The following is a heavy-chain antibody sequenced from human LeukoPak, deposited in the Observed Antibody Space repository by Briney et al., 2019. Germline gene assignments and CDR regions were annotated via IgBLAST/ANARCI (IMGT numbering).Heavy chain of an antibody. V-gene: IGHV3-64*01. CDR2: ISSNGGST. Sequence: PGGSLRLSCAASGFTFSSYAMHWVRQAPGKGLEYVSAISSNGGSTYYANSVKGRFTISRDNSKNTLYLQMGSLRAEDMAVYYCARGAVLYSSSSYYFDYWGQGTLVTVSS. CDR3: ARGAVLYSSSSYYFDY. CDR1: GFTFSSYA. J-gene: IGHJ4*02. D-gene: IGHD6-6*01.